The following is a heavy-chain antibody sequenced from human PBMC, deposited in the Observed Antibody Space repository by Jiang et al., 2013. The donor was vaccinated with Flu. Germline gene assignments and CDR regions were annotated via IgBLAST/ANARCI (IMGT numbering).Heavy chain of an antibody. Sequence: PGLVKPSETLSLTCTVSGYSISSGYYWGWIRQPPGKGLEWIGSIYHSGSTYYNPSLKSRLTISVDTSRNQFSLMLTSVTAADTAVYYCARVLGYCSGGSCYSPTLNAFDIWGQGTMVTVSS. CDR3: ARVLGYCSGGSCYSPTLNAFDI. J-gene: IGHJ3*02. V-gene: IGHV4-38-2*02. D-gene: IGHD2-15*01. CDR2: IYHSGST. CDR1: GYSISSGYY.